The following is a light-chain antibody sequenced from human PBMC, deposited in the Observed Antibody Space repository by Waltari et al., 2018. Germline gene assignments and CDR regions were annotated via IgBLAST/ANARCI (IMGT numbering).Light chain of an antibody. J-gene: IGLJ2*01. CDR3: AAWDDSLSGRVI. Sequence: QSVLTQPPSASGTPGQQVPIPCSVSSPKFRRHYVYLSQQLPGTAPKLLTYSKDQRSVGVHDRISGSKSDTSASLAISGLRSEDEADYYCAAWDDSLSGRVIFGGGTKLTVL. V-gene: IGLV1-47*02. CDR2: SKD. CDR1: SPKFRRHY.